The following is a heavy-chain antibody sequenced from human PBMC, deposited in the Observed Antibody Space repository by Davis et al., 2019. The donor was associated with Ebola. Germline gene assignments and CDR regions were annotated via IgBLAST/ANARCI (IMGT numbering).Heavy chain of an antibody. CDR2: INPSGGST. V-gene: IGHV1-46*01. CDR1: GYTFTSYG. Sequence: ASMKVSCKASGYTFTSYGISWVRQAPGQGLEWMGIINPSGGSTSYAQKFQGRVTMTRDTSTSTVYMELSSLRSEDTAVYYCARGGILAAAGFDYWGQGTLVTVSS. D-gene: IGHD6-13*01. CDR3: ARGGILAAAGFDY. J-gene: IGHJ4*02.